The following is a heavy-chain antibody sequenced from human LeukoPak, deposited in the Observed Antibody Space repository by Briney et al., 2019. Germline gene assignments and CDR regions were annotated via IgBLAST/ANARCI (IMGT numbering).Heavy chain of an antibody. CDR1: GGSFSGYY. CDR3: ARKTVIRWFDP. Sequence: SETPSLTCAVYGGSFSGYYWSWIRQPPGKGLEWIGEINHSGSTNYNPSLKSRVTISVDTSKNQFSLKLSSVTAADTAVYYCARKTVIRWFDPWGQGTLVTVSS. D-gene: IGHD4-23*01. V-gene: IGHV4-34*01. CDR2: INHSGST. J-gene: IGHJ5*02.